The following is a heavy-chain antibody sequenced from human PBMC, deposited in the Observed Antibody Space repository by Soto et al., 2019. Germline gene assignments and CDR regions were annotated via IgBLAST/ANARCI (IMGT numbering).Heavy chain of an antibody. V-gene: IGHV4-30-2*01. CDR1: GGSIPSLGYP. Sequence: SETLSLTCAVSGGSIPSLGYPWSWVRQPPGQGLEWIGYIYHSGSTYYNPSLKSRVTISVDRSKNQFSLKLSSVTAADTAVYYGARSHRYYDSSGYYYWGKGFDHWGQGTLVTVSS. CDR2: IYHSGST. D-gene: IGHD3-22*01. J-gene: IGHJ5*02. CDR3: ARSHRYYDSSGYYYWGKGFDH.